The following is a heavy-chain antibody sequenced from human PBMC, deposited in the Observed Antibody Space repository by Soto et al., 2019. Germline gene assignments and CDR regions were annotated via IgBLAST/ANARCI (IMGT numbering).Heavy chain of an antibody. CDR2: ISYDGSNK. J-gene: IGHJ3*02. CDR1: GFTFSSYA. V-gene: IGHV3-30-3*01. D-gene: IGHD6-13*01. CDR3: ARNYPSSSSSWYGDAFDI. Sequence: QVQLVESGGGVVQPGRSLRLSCAASGFTFSSYAMHWVRQAPGKGLEWVAVISYDGSNKYYADSVKGRFTISRDNSKNTLYLQMNSLRAEDTAVYYCARNYPSSSSSWYGDAFDIWGQGTMVTVSS.